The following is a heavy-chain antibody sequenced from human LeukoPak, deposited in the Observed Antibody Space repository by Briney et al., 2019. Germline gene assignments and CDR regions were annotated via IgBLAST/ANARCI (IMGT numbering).Heavy chain of an antibody. Sequence: PGGSLRLSCAASGFTFSSYAMSWVRQAPGKGLEWVSAISGSGGSTYYADSVKGRFTISRDNSKNTLYLRMNSLRAKDTAVYYCAKDDAALGFIVVGAFDIWGQGTMVTVSS. CDR1: GFTFSSYA. V-gene: IGHV3-23*01. CDR2: ISGSGGST. J-gene: IGHJ3*02. D-gene: IGHD2-15*01. CDR3: AKDDAALGFIVVGAFDI.